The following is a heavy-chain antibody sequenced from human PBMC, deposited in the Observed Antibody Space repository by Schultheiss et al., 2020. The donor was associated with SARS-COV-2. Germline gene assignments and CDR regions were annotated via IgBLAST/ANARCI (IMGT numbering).Heavy chain of an antibody. V-gene: IGHV3-23*01. CDR1: GFTFSSYA. J-gene: IGHJ6*02. CDR3: ARERWELVVADYKYYGTDV. Sequence: GGSLRLSCAASGFTFSSYAMSWVRQAPGKGLEWVSAISGSGGSTYYADSVKGRFTVSRDNAKNTLYLQLNSLRAEDTAVYYCARERWELVVADYKYYGTDVWGQGTAVTVSS. CDR2: ISGSGGST. D-gene: IGHD1-26*01.